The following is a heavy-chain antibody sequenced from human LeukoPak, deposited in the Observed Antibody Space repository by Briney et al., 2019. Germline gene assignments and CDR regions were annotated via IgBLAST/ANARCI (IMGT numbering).Heavy chain of an antibody. CDR2: IYYSGST. Sequence: PSETLSLTCAVSGGSISSSGYYWGWIRQPPGKGLEWIVSIYYSGSTYYNPSLKSRVTISVDTSKNQFSLKLSSVTAADTAVYYCASLAGLSEWLVSGRLGFDYWGQGTLVTVSS. CDR1: GGSISSSGYY. D-gene: IGHD6-19*01. CDR3: ASLAGLSEWLVSGRLGFDY. V-gene: IGHV4-39*07. J-gene: IGHJ4*02.